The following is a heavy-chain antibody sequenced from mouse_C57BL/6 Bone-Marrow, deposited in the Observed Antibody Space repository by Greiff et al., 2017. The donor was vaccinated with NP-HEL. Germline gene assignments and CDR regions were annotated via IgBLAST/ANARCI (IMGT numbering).Heavy chain of an antibody. CDR3: ASPRNCFRGSWFTY. Sequence: VQLQQSVAELARPGAPAKLSCSASGFNIKNTYMHWVKQRPEQGLEWIGRIDPANGNTKYAPKSQGKATITADTSSNTAYLQLNSLTSEDTALYYCASPRNCFRGSWFTYWGQRNLVTVCA. CDR2: IDPANGNT. CDR1: GFNIKNTY. J-gene: IGHJ3*01. D-gene: IGHD2-1*01. V-gene: IGHV14-3*01.